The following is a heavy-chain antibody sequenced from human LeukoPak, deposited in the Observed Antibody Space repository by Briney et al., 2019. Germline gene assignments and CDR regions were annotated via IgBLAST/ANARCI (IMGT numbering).Heavy chain of an antibody. CDR3: ARQGSGSVIDYSYYGMDV. CDR1: GYSFTSYW. Sequence: GGSLEISCKGSGYSFTSYWIGWVRQVPGKGLGWGGSIYPGDSDTRYSPSFQGQVTISADKSISTAYLQWSSLKAPDTAMYHCARQGSGSVIDYSYYGMDVWGHGTTVTVSS. V-gene: IGHV5-51*01. D-gene: IGHD3-10*01. CDR2: IYPGDSDT. J-gene: IGHJ6*02.